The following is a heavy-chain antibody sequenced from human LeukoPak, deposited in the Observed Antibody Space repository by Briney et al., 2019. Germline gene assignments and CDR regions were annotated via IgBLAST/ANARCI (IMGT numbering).Heavy chain of an antibody. Sequence: PGGSLRLSCAASGFTFSSYSMNWVRQAPGKGLEWVSSISSSSSYIYYADSVKGRFTISRDNAKNSLYLQMNSLRAEDTAVYYCARDTILRLGELSSYFPFDYRGQGTLVTVSS. CDR3: ARDTILRLGELSSYFPFDY. CDR1: GFTFSSYS. D-gene: IGHD3-16*02. CDR2: ISSSSSYI. J-gene: IGHJ4*02. V-gene: IGHV3-21*01.